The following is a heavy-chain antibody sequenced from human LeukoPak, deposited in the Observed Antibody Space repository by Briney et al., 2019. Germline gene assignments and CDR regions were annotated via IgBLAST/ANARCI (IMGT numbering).Heavy chain of an antibody. D-gene: IGHD6-19*01. CDR3: AVVAGRFPPDY. V-gene: IGHV3-30-3*01. CDR2: TSFDESHK. Sequence: GGSLRLSCAASGFTFSTSAMHWVRQAPGKGLEWVAFTSFDESHKFYADSVEGRFTISRDNSKNTLFLQMHNLRVDDTAMYYCAVVAGRFPPDYWGQGTLVTVSS. J-gene: IGHJ4*02. CDR1: GFTFSTSA.